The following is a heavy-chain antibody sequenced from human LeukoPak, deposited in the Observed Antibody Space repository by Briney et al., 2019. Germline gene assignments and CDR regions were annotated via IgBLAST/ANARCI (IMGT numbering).Heavy chain of an antibody. CDR3: AREDSSGWYG. Sequence: NASETLSLTCTVSGGSISSYYWSWIRQPPGKGLGWIGYIYYSGSTNYNPSLKSRVTISVDTSKNQFSLKLSSVTAADTAVYYCAREDSSGWYGWGQGTLVTVSS. D-gene: IGHD6-19*01. J-gene: IGHJ4*02. V-gene: IGHV4-59*01. CDR1: GGSISSYY. CDR2: IYYSGST.